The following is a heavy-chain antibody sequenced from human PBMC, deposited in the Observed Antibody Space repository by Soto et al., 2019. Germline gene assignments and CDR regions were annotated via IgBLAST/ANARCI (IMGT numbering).Heavy chain of an antibody. J-gene: IGHJ4*02. CDR3: ATVAWVFDC. CDR1: GFTFSDYS. V-gene: IGHV3-48*02. D-gene: IGHD1-26*01. CDR2: ITPTSSTI. Sequence: GGSLRLSCAASGFTFSDYSMNWVRQAPGKGLEWISYITPTSSTIHYADSVKGRFTISRDNAKNSLYLQMNSLTDEDTAIYYCATVAWVFDCWGQGTPVTVSS.